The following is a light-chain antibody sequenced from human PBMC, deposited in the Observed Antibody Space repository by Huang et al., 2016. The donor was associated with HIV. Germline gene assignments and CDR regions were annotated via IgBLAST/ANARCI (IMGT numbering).Light chain of an antibody. CDR1: QSVSTN. J-gene: IGKJ4*01. V-gene: IGKV3-15*01. Sequence: IVMTQTPATLPVSPGGSATLSCRASQSVSTNLAWYQQKPGQTPRLIIYGSTTRATGVPARFSGSGSGTDFTLTINSLQSEDFGIYYCQQYNNWHLTFGGGTKV. CDR3: QQYNNWHLT. CDR2: GST.